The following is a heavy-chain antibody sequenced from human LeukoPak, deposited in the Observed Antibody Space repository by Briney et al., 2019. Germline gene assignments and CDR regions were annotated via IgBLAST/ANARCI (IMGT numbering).Heavy chain of an antibody. D-gene: IGHD6-13*01. CDR3: ARGGAAAETSGFDH. CDR1: GYTFTSHD. J-gene: IGHJ4*02. CDR2: LSTDSDDT. Sequence: ASVKVSCKVFGYTFTSHDINWVRQAPGQGLEWMGWLSTDSDDTGYAQKFQGRVSMTRDNSIDTAYMELRGLKSDATAVYYCARGGAAAETSGFDHWGRGTLVIVSA. V-gene: IGHV1-8*01.